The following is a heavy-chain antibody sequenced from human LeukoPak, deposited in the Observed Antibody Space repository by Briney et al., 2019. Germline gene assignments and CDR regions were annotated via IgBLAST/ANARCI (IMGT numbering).Heavy chain of an antibody. V-gene: IGHV4-34*01. CDR1: GFTFSSYS. D-gene: IGHD4-23*01. J-gene: IGHJ4*02. Sequence: PGGSLRLSCAASGFTFSSYSMNWVRQAPGKGLEWIGEINHRGSTNYNPSLKSRVTISVDTSKNQFSLKLSSVTAADTAIYYCARGYGGNSALGYWGQGTLVTVSS. CDR3: ARGYGGNSALGY. CDR2: INHRGST.